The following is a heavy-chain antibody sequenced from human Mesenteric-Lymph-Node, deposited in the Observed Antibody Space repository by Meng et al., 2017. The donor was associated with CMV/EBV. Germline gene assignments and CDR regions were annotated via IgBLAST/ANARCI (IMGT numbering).Heavy chain of an antibody. CDR1: TFSSYV. D-gene: IGHD1-26*01. V-gene: IGHV1-69*05. Sequence: TFSSYVISWVRQAPGQGLEWMGGIIPIFGTANYAQKFQGRVTITTDESTSTAYMELSSLRSEDTAVYYCASPPGSGSYSYYYGMDVWGQGTTVTVSS. CDR2: IIPIFGTA. J-gene: IGHJ6*02. CDR3: ASPPGSGSYSYYYGMDV.